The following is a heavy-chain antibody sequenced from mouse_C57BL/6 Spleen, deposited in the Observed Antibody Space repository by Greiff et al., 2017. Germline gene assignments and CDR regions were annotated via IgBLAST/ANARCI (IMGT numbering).Heavy chain of an antibody. CDR1: GYTFTSYG. Sequence: QVQLQQSGAELARPGASVKLSCKASGYTFTSYGISWVKQRTGQGLEWIGEIYPRSGNTYYNEKFKGKATLPADKSSSTAYMELRSLTSEDSAVYFCARERTTVVYYYAMDYWGQGTSVTVYS. J-gene: IGHJ4*01. V-gene: IGHV1-81*01. CDR3: ARERTTVVYYYAMDY. CDR2: IYPRSGNT. D-gene: IGHD1-1*01.